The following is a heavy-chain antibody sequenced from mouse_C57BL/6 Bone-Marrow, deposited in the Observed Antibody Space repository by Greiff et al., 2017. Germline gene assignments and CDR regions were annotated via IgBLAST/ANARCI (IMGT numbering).Heavy chain of an antibody. V-gene: IGHV1-64*01. CDR1: GYTFTSYW. D-gene: IGHD2-3*01. Sequence: QVQLQQPGAELVKPGASVTLSCKASGYTFTSYWMHWVKQRPGQGLEWIGMIHPNSGSTNYNEKFKSKATLTVDKSSSTAYMQLSSLTSEDSAVYYCANPGGYYEGVDWYFDVWGTGTTVTVSS. J-gene: IGHJ1*03. CDR3: ANPGGYYEGVDWYFDV. CDR2: IHPNSGST.